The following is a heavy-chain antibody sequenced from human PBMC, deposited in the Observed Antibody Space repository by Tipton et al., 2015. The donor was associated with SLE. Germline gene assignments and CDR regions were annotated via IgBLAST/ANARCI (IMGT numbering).Heavy chain of an antibody. D-gene: IGHD6-13*01. V-gene: IGHV3-21*01. CDR1: GFTFSSYS. J-gene: IGHJ3*02. CDR2: ISSSSSYI. Sequence: SLRLSCAASGFTFSSYSMNWVRQAPGKGLEWVSSISSSSSYIYYADSVKGRFTISRDNAKNSLYLQMNSLRAEDTAVYYCARGAPQQLVKGAFDIWGQGTMVTVSS. CDR3: ARGAPQQLVKGAFDI.